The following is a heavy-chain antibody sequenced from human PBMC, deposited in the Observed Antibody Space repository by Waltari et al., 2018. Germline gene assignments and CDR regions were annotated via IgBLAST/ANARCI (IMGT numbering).Heavy chain of an antibody. D-gene: IGHD3-3*01. CDR1: GFTFSSYA. J-gene: IGHJ4*02. V-gene: IGHV3-23*01. Sequence: EVQLLESGGGLVQPGGSLRLSCAASGFTFSSYAMSWVRQAPGRGLEWVSAISGSGGSTYYADSVKGRFTISRDNSKNTLYLQMNSLRAEDTAVYYCAKDAVLRFLEWQYYFDYWGQGTLVTVSS. CDR2: ISGSGGST. CDR3: AKDAVLRFLEWQYYFDY.